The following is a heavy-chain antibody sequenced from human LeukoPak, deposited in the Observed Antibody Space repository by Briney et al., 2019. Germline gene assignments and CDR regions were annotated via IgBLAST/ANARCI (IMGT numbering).Heavy chain of an antibody. Sequence: GGSLRLSCAASGFTFSNYAMSWVRQAPGKGLEWVAAISGSGGTTYYATSVKGRFTISRDNSKNTVYLQMNSLRADDTAVYYCAKGRGEGYLDYWGQGTLVTVSS. V-gene: IGHV3-23*01. D-gene: IGHD3-10*01. CDR3: AKGRGEGYLDY. J-gene: IGHJ4*02. CDR1: GFTFSNYA. CDR2: ISGSGGTT.